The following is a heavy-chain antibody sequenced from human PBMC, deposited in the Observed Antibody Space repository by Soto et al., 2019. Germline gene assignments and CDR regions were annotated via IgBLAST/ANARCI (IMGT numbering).Heavy chain of an antibody. CDR3: VRKYPGTRPFDY. V-gene: IGHV3-23*01. CDR2: IGTDGNT. D-gene: IGHD2-2*01. CDR1: GFTFSSYS. J-gene: IGHJ4*01. Sequence: GGSLRLSCAASGFTFSSYSMNWVRQAPGKGLAWVSAIGTDGNTYYANSVKGRFTISRDNSRTTLYLQMNSLRVEDTALYYCVRKYPGTRPFDYWGQGTLVTVSS.